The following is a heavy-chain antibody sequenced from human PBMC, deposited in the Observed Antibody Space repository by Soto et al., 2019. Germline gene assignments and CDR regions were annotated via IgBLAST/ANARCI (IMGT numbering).Heavy chain of an antibody. V-gene: IGHV4-4*02. CDR3: ARASASQMLRRVIIN. J-gene: IGHJ1*01. CDR1: GGSISSANW. D-gene: IGHD3-10*01. Sequence: SETLSLTCTFSGGSISSANWWTWVRQPPGKGLEWIGEIYHSGSTKYNPSLQSRVTMSVDESKNQFSLTFNSLTAADTAIYHCARASASQMLRRVIINWHQASLATVSS. CDR2: IYHSGST.